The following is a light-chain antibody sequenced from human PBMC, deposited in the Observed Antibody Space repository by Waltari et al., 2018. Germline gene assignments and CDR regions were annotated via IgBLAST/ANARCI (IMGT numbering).Light chain of an antibody. V-gene: IGLV2-8*01. J-gene: IGLJ1*01. Sequence: QSALTQPPSASGSPGQSVTISCTGTSRDVGGYNSVSWYQQHPGKAPKLMIYEVSKRPSGVPDRFSGSKSGNTASLTVSGLQADDEADYYCSSYAGSSYVFGTGTKVTVL. CDR2: EVS. CDR1: SRDVGGYNS. CDR3: SSYAGSSYV.